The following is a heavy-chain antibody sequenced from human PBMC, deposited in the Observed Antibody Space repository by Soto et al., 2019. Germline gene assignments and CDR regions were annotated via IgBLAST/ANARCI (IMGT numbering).Heavy chain of an antibody. CDR3: AKDGSGHPYYSDN. J-gene: IGHJ4*02. CDR2: IYHSGTT. Sequence: QVQLQESGPGLVKPSGTLSLTCVVSGASISSNNWWSWVRQPPGKGLEWIGEIYHSGTTSYNPSLKSRVTMSVDQSKNQFSLKVTSVTAADTAVYFCAKDGSGHPYYSDNGGQGTLVTVSS. V-gene: IGHV4-4*02. CDR1: GASISSNNW. D-gene: IGHD2-15*01.